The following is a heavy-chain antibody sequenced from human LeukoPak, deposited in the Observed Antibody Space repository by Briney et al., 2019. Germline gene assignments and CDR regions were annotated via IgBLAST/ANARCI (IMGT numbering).Heavy chain of an antibody. J-gene: IGHJ3*01. CDR1: GFTFNDFA. Sequence: GGSLRLSCAASGFTFNDFARTWVRQAPGKGLEWVSSIGDAGTYYADSVKGRFTISRDNSKNMLYLQLNSLRAGDTAMYYCAKNLGPFDVRGQGTMVTVSS. V-gene: IGHV3-23*01. CDR3: AKNLGPFDV. D-gene: IGHD3-16*01. CDR2: IGDAGT.